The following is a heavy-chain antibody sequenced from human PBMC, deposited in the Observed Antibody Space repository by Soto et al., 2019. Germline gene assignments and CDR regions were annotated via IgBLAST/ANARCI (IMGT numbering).Heavy chain of an antibody. Sequence: PPETLSLTCTVSGGSISSYYWSWIRQPPGKGLEWIGYIYYSGSTNYNPSLKSRVTISVDTSKNQFSLKLSSVTAADTAVYYCARRYSSCFDYWGQGTLVTSPQ. D-gene: IGHD2-2*02. J-gene: IGHJ4*02. V-gene: IGHV4-59*08. CDR2: IYYSGST. CDR3: ARRYSSCFDY. CDR1: GGSISSYY.